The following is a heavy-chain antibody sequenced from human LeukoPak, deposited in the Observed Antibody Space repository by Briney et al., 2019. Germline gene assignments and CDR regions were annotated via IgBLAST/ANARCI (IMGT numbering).Heavy chain of an antibody. J-gene: IGHJ6*03. V-gene: IGHV1-2*02. CDR2: INPNSGGT. CDR3: ARGAMGSTGNYYMDV. Sequence: GASVKVSCKASGYTFTGYYMHWVRQAPGQGLEWMGWINPNSGGTNYAQKFQGRVTMTRDTSISTAYMELSRLRSDDTAVYYCARGAMGSTGNYYMDVWGKGTTVTVSS. CDR1: GYTFTGYY. D-gene: IGHD5-18*01.